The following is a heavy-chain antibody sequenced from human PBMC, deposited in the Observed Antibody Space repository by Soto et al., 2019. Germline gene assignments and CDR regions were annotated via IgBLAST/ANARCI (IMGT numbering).Heavy chain of an antibody. D-gene: IGHD2-15*01. V-gene: IGHV3-74*01. CDR1: GFTFSSYW. CDR2: INSDGSST. CDR3: ARVPYCSGGSCYSGEYFQH. J-gene: IGHJ1*01. Sequence: GESLKISCAASGFTFSSYWMHWVRQAPGKGLVWVSRINSDGSSTSYADSVKGRFTISRDNAKNTLYLQMNSLRAEDTAVYYCARVPYCSGGSCYSGEYFQHWGQGTLVTVSS.